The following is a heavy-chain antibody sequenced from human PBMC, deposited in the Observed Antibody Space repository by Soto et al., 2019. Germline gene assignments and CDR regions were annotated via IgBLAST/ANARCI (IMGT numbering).Heavy chain of an antibody. CDR1: GGSISSGGYS. Sequence: SETLSLTCAVSGGSISSGGYSWSWIRQPPGKGLEWIGYIYYSGSTNYNPSLKSRVTISVDTSKNQFSLKLSSVTAADTAVYYCARDRDFGYCSGGSCYSGDNNAFDIWGQGTMVTVSS. CDR2: IYYSGST. J-gene: IGHJ3*02. CDR3: ARDRDFGYCSGGSCYSGDNNAFDI. V-gene: IGHV4-61*08. D-gene: IGHD2-15*01.